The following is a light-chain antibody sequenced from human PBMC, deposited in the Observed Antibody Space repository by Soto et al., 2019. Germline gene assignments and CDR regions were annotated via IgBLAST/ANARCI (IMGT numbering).Light chain of an antibody. CDR3: SSYTGGNPSYV. Sequence: QSVLTQPRSASGSPGQSATISCTGTSSDVGGYDYVSWYQQHPGKAPKLMIYEVTIRPSGVSDRFSGSKSGNTASLTVSGLQAEDEADYYCSSYTGGNPSYVFGTGTKVTVL. CDR2: EVT. V-gene: IGLV2-8*01. CDR1: SSDVGGYDY. J-gene: IGLJ1*01.